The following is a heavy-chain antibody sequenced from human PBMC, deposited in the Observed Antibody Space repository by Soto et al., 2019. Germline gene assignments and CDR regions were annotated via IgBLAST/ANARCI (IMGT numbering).Heavy chain of an antibody. V-gene: IGHV4-39*01. Sequence: PSETLSLTCTVSGGSISSSSYYWGWIRQPPGKGLEWIGSIYYSGSTYYNPSLKSRVTISVDTSKNQFSLKLSSVTAADTAVYYCASSSSSGFWVMPYYFDYWGQGTLVTVSS. J-gene: IGHJ4*02. CDR2: IYYSGST. CDR3: ASSSSSGFWVMPYYFDY. CDR1: GGSISSSSYY. D-gene: IGHD6-6*01.